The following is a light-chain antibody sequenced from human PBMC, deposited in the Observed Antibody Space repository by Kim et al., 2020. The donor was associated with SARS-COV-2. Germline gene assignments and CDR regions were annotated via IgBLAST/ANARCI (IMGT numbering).Light chain of an antibody. CDR3: QQYYSYPYT. V-gene: IGKV1-8*01. CDR2: AAS. J-gene: IGKJ2*01. CDR1: QGISSY. Sequence: SASTGERVTITCRASQGISSYLAWYQQKPGKAPKLLIYAASTLQSGVPSRFSGSGSGTDFTLTISCLQSEDFATYYCQQYYSYPYTFGQGTKLEIK.